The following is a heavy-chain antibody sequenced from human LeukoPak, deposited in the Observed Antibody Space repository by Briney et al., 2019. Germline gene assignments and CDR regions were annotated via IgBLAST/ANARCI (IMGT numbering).Heavy chain of an antibody. J-gene: IGHJ4*02. V-gene: IGHV3-48*03. D-gene: IGHD2-15*01. CDR3: ARDKMLPARGGDFDY. Sequence: GGSLRLSCTASGFTLSTYEMHWVRQAPGKGLEWVGCIGTSDSTIYYADSVKGRFPISRDNPKNVLYVQMNVLRAEDTPVFYCARDKMLPARGGDFDYWGPGTLVTVSS. CDR2: IGTSDSTI. CDR1: GFTLSTYE.